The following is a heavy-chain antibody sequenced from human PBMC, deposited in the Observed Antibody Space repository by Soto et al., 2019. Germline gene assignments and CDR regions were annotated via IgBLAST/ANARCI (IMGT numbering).Heavy chain of an antibody. CDR3: AKDQGQLELSFRGYGMDV. V-gene: IGHV3-30*18. D-gene: IGHD1-7*01. CDR2: ISYDGSNK. Sequence: GGSLRLSCAASGFTFSSYGMHWVRQAPGKGLEWVAVISYDGSNKYYADSVKGRFTISRDNSKNTLYLQMNSLRAEDTAVYYCAKDQGQLELSFRGYGMDVWGQGTTVTVS. CDR1: GFTFSSYG. J-gene: IGHJ6*02.